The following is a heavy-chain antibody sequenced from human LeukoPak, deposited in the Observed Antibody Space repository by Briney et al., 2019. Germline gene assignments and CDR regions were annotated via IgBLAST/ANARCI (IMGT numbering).Heavy chain of an antibody. CDR1: GGSFSGYS. J-gene: IGHJ4*02. V-gene: IGHV4-34*01. Sequence: PSETLSLTCADGGSFSGYSWNWIRQPPGKGLEWIGEINHSGSTSYNPSLKSRVTISVDRSKKQFSLRVSSVTAADTAMYYCARAIFKAAAGFDHWGQGTLVTVSS. CDR3: ARAIFKAAAGFDH. D-gene: IGHD6-13*01. CDR2: INHSGST.